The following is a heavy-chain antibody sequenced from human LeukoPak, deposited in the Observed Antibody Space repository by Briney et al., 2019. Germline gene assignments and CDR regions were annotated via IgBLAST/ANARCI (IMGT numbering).Heavy chain of an antibody. CDR2: IYYSGST. V-gene: IGHV4-39*07. Sequence: SETLSLTCTVSGGSISSSSYYWGGIRKPPGRGRRWIGSIYYSGSTYYNPSLKSRVTISVDTSKNQFSLKLSSVTAADTAVYYCARVSAAAPTMRDYYYYMDVWGKGTTVTVSS. J-gene: IGHJ6*03. D-gene: IGHD6-13*01. CDR1: GGSISSSSYY. CDR3: ARVSAAAPTMRDYYYYMDV.